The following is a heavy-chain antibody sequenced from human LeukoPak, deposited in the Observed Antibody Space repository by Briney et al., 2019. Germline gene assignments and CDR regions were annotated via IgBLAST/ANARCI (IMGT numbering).Heavy chain of an antibody. J-gene: IGHJ6*02. CDR3: ARGEQDIVVVPAAIPYYYYYGMDV. CDR1: GFTFSSYG. V-gene: IGHV3-30*03. D-gene: IGHD2-2*02. Sequence: GRSLRLSCAASGFTFSSYGMHWVRQAPGKGLEWVAVISYDGSNKYYADSVKGRFTISRDNAKNSLYLQMNSLRAEDTAVYYCARGEQDIVVVPAAIPYYYYYGMDVWGQGTTVTVSS. CDR2: ISYDGSNK.